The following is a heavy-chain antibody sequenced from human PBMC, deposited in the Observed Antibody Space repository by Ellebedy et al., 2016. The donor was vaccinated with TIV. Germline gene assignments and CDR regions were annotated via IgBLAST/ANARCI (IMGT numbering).Heavy chain of an antibody. V-gene: IGHV3-15*07. Sequence: GESLKISCATSGFSFSNAWMNWARQAPGRGLEWVGLSKTKTDGGTTVYAAPVKDRFTISRDDSKKMMYLQMNSLKIEDTAVYYCTTLSEGTNYPFYLDNWGQGTLFTVSS. D-gene: IGHD1-7*01. CDR2: SKTKTDGGTT. CDR3: TTLSEGTNYPFYLDN. CDR1: GFSFSNAW. J-gene: IGHJ4*02.